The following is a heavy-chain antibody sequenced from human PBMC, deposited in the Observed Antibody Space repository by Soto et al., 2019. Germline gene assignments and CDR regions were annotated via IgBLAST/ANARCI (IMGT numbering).Heavy chain of an antibody. V-gene: IGHV3-23*01. CDR1: GFTFSSYA. CDR3: AKADYDFWSGYYRGFFDY. Sequence: EVQLLASGGGLVQPGGSLRLSCAASGFTFSSYAMSWVRQAPGKGLEWVSAISGSGGSTYYADSVKGRFTISRDNSKNTLYLQMNSLRAEDTAVYYCAKADYDFWSGYYRGFFDYWGQGTLVTVSS. CDR2: ISGSGGST. D-gene: IGHD3-3*01. J-gene: IGHJ4*02.